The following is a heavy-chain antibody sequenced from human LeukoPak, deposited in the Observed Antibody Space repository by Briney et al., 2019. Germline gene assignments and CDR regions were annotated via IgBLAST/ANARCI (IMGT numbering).Heavy chain of an antibody. Sequence: PGGSLRLSCAASGFTFDDYGMSWVRQAPGKGLEWVSGINWNGGSTGYADSVKGRFTIPRDNSKNTLYLQMNSLRAEDTAVYYCARDQAMIVVVSELQNAFDIWGQGTMVIVSS. V-gene: IGHV3-20*04. CDR3: ARDQAMIVVVSELQNAFDI. CDR2: INWNGGST. CDR1: GFTFDDYG. D-gene: IGHD3-22*01. J-gene: IGHJ3*02.